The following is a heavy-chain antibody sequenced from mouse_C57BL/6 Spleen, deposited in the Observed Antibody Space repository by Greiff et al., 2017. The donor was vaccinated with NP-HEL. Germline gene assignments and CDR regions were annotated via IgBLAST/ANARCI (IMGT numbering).Heavy chain of an antibody. Sequence: VQLKQPGPELVKPGASVKISCKASGYSFTGYYMHWVKQSSEKSLEWIGEINPSTGGTSYNQKFKGKATLTVDKSSSTAYMQLKSLTSEDSAVYYCARSGYSFAYWGQGTLVTVSA. CDR1: GYSFTGYY. D-gene: IGHD2-3*01. J-gene: IGHJ3*01. V-gene: IGHV1-43*01. CDR2: INPSTGGT. CDR3: ARSGYSFAY.